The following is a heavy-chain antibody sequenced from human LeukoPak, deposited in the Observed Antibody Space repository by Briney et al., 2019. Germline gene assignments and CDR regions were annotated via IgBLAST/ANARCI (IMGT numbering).Heavy chain of an antibody. CDR2: IYYSGST. Sequence: SETLSLTCTVSGGSISSYYWSWIRQPPGEGLEWIGYIYYSGSTNYNPSLKSRVTISVDTSKNQFSLKLSSVTAADTAVYYCARPRRGYSYGYVNWGQGTLVTVSS. D-gene: IGHD5-18*01. CDR3: ARPRRGYSYGYVN. J-gene: IGHJ4*02. CDR1: GGSISSYY. V-gene: IGHV4-59*08.